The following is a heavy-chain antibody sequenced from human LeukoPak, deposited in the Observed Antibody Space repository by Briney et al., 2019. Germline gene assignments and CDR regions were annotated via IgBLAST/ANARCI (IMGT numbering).Heavy chain of an antibody. CDR1: GFTVSSNY. CDR2: IYSGGNT. Sequence: PGGSLRLSCAASGFTVSSNYMSWVRQAPGKGLEWVSVIYSGGNTYYADSVKGRFTISRDNVKNSVFLQVNSLRAEDTAVYYCAREGDTAMVVGYYYYNMDVWGQGTTVTVSS. D-gene: IGHD5-18*01. J-gene: IGHJ6*02. V-gene: IGHV3-66*01. CDR3: AREGDTAMVVGYYYYNMDV.